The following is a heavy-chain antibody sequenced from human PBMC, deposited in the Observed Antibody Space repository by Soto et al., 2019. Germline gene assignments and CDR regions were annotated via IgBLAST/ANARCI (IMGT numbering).Heavy chain of an antibody. D-gene: IGHD6-6*01. Sequence: GGSLRLSCAASGFTFSSYAMSWVRQAPGRGLEWVSIISGNGGSTYYAASVKGRFTISRDNTKNTLYLQMDSLTAEDTAIYYCAKGSEFSNSYTLDFDFWGQGALVTVSS. V-gene: IGHV3-23*01. CDR2: ISGNGGST. J-gene: IGHJ4*02. CDR1: GFTFSSYA. CDR3: AKGSEFSNSYTLDFDF.